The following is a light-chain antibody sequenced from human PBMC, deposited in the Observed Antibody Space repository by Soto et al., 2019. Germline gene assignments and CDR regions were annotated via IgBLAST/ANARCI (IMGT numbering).Light chain of an antibody. J-gene: IGKJ2*01. V-gene: IGKV1-39*01. CDR2: AAS. CDR1: QSITSY. CDR3: QQSYNIPYT. Sequence: DIQMTQSPSSLPASVGDRVTITCRASQSITSYINWYQHKPGMAPKLLIYAASKIQIGVTSRLSASGLGTDFTITIGGLQAADSAVYYCQQSYNIPYTFGQGTKVEI.